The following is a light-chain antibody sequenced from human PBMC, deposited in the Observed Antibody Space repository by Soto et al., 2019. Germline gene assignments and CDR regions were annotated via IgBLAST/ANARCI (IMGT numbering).Light chain of an antibody. Sequence: QSALTQPASVSGSPGQSITISCTGTSSDIGGYIYVSWYQHHPGKAPKLMIFDVSNRPSGVSNRFSGSKSGNTAFLTTSGHHAEDEADYYCSSYTSSISYLVFGGGTKLTVL. J-gene: IGLJ2*01. CDR3: SSYTSSISYLV. CDR2: DVS. V-gene: IGLV2-14*03. CDR1: SSDIGGYIY.